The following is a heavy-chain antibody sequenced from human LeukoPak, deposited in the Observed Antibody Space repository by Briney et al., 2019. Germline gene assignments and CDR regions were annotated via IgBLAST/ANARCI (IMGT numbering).Heavy chain of an antibody. CDR1: GFTVSSNY. V-gene: IGHV3-66*01. Sequence: GGSLRLSCAASGFTVSSNYMSWVRQAPGKGLEWVSVIYSGGSTYYADSVKGGFTISRDNSKNTLYLQMNSLRAEDTAVYYCARDSVPRIKARAFDIWGQGTMVTVSS. D-gene: IGHD3-10*01. CDR3: ARDSVPRIKARAFDI. CDR2: IYSGGST. J-gene: IGHJ3*02.